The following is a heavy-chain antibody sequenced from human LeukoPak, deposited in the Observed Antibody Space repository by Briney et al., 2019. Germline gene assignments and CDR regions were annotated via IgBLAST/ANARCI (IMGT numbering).Heavy chain of an antibody. CDR2: IGTAGDT. D-gene: IGHD3-22*01. CDR3: ARGTYYYDSSGYYPGAFDI. CDR1: GFTLSSYD. J-gene: IGHJ3*02. Sequence: GGSLRLSCAASGFTLSSYDMHWVRQPTGKGLDWVSAIGTAGDTYYPGSVKGRFTISRENAKNSLYLQMNSLRAGDTAVYSCARGTYYYDSSGYYPGAFDIWGQGTMVTVSS. V-gene: IGHV3-13*01.